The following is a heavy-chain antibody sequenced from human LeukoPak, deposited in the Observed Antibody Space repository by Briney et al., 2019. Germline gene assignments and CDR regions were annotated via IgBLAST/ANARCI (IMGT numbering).Heavy chain of an antibody. CDR1: GFIVSNNY. J-gene: IGHJ4*02. D-gene: IGHD5-18*01. CDR3: AKTSTAMVSPFDY. V-gene: IGHV3-30*18. CDR2: ISYDGSNK. Sequence: PGGSLRLSCAASGFIVSNNYMTWIRQAPGKGLEWVAVISYDGSNKYYADSVKGRFTIFRDNSKSTLYLQMDSLRAEDTALYYCAKTSTAMVSPFDYWGQGTLVTVSS.